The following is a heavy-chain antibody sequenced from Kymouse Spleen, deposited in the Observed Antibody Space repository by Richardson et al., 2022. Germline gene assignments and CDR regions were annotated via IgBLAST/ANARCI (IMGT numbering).Heavy chain of an antibody. CDR1: GGSFSGYY. V-gene: IGHV4-34*01. D-gene: IGHD3-10*01. CDR3: AREYYGSGSYSFDY. J-gene: IGHJ4*02. Sequence: QVQLQQWGAGLLKPSETLSLTCAVYGGSFSGYYWSWIRQPPGKGLEWIGEINHSGSTNYNPSLKSRVTISVDTSKNQFSLKLSSVTAADTAVYYCAREYYGSGSYSFDYWGQGTLVTVSS. CDR2: INHSGST.